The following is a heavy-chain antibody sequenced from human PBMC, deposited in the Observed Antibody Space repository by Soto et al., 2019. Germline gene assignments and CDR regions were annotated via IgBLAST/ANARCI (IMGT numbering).Heavy chain of an antibody. J-gene: IGHJ4*02. V-gene: IGHV1-18*01. D-gene: IGHD2-15*01. CDR3: ARVGDVVVAATDFDY. Sequence: ASVKVSCKASGYTFTSYGISWVRQAPGQGLEWMGWISAYNGNTNYAQKLQGRVTMTTDTSTSTAYMELRSLRSDDTAVYYCARVGDVVVAATDFDYWGQGTLVTVSS. CDR2: ISAYNGNT. CDR1: GYTFTSYG.